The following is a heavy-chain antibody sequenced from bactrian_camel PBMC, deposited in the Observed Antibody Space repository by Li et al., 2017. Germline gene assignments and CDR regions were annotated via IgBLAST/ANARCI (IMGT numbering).Heavy chain of an antibody. CDR2: IAQDGRA. J-gene: IGHJ6*01. CDR1: GATHMSSFC. Sequence: VESGGGSVQAGGSLTVSCVASGATHMSSFCMAWFRQTPGNEREGVASIAQDGRATYADSLEGRFTISKDNAKDTLYLQMRSLKPEDTGVYSCAAGWGHCDLQADFRAWGQGTQVTVS. V-gene: IGHV3S53*01. D-gene: IGHD1*01. CDR3: AAGWGHCDLQADFRA.